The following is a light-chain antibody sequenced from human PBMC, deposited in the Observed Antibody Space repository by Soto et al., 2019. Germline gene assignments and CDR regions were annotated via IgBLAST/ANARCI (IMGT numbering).Light chain of an antibody. CDR2: EVT. Sequence: QSALTQPPSASGSPGQSVTISCTGTSSDVGACKYVSWYQQYPGKAPKLMIYEVTKRPSGVPDRFSGSKSGNTASLTVSGLQAEDEADHYCTSYVGNDIWVFGGGTKVTVL. CDR1: SSDVGACKY. CDR3: TSYVGNDIWV. J-gene: IGLJ3*02. V-gene: IGLV2-8*01.